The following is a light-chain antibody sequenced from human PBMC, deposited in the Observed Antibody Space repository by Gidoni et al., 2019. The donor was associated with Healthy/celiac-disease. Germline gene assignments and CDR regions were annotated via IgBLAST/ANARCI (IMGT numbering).Light chain of an antibody. CDR3: QQYGSSLIFT. CDR1: QSVSSSY. V-gene: IGKV3-20*01. J-gene: IGKJ3*01. CDR2: GAS. Sequence: VLTQSPGTLSLSPGERATLSCRASQSVSSSYLAWYQQKPGQAPRLLIYGASSRATGIPDRFSGSGSGTDFTLTISRLEPEDFAVYYCQQYGSSLIFTFGPXTKVDIK.